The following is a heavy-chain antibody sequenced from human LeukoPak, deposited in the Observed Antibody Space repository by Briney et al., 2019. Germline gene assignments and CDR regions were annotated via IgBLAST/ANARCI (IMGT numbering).Heavy chain of an antibody. Sequence: GSLRLSCAASGFTFSDYYMGWIRQGPGKGLEWIGNIYYSGSTYYNPSFKSRLTISVDTSKNQFSLKLSSVTAADTAVYYCASLRTGDFDYWGQGALVTVSS. J-gene: IGHJ4*02. V-gene: IGHV4-38-2*01. CDR1: GFTFSDYY. CDR2: IYYSGST. CDR3: ASLRTGDFDY. D-gene: IGHD3-10*01.